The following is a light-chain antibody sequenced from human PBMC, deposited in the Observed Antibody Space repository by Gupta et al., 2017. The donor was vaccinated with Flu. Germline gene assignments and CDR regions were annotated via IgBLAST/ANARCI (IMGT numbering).Light chain of an antibody. Sequence: SSTIACTGTGSGVRRHHYHSWRQEPPTKAPTLMIYDVKNRPSVVSARFSGSQSGITSPLTSSRLQAEDEADYYCRSYSISMTWVFGVGTRLTVL. CDR1: GSGVRRHHY. CDR2: DVK. CDR3: RSYSISMTWV. V-gene: IGLV2-14*04. J-gene: IGLJ3*02.